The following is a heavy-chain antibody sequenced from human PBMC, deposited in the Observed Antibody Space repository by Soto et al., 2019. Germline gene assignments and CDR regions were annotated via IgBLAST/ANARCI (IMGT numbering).Heavy chain of an antibody. J-gene: IGHJ5*02. CDR3: ARGSLGVATILDPCLGCRGWFDP. Sequence: PSETLSLTCAVYGGSFSGYYWSWIRQPPGKGLEWIGEINHSGSTNYNPSLKSRVTISVDTSKNQFSLKLISVTAADTAVYYCARGSLGVATILDPCLGCRGWFDPWGQGTLVTVSS. CDR1: GGSFSGYY. CDR2: INHSGST. V-gene: IGHV4-34*01. D-gene: IGHD5-12*01.